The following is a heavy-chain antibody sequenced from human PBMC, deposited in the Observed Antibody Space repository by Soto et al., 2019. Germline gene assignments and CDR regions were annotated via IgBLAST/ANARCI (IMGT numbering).Heavy chain of an antibody. V-gene: IGHV6-1*01. Sequence: PSQTLSLTCAISGDSVSSSSAAWNWIRQSPSRGLEWLGRTYYRSKWYNDYAVSVKSRITINPDTSKNQFSLQLNSVTPEDTAVYYCARLLLWFGEPHGFDPWGQGTLVTVSS. J-gene: IGHJ5*02. D-gene: IGHD3-10*01. CDR1: GDSVSSSSAA. CDR3: ARLLLWFGEPHGFDP. CDR2: TYYRSKWYN.